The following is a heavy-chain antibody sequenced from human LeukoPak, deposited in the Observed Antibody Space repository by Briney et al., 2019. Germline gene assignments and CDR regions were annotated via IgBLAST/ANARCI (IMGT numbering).Heavy chain of an antibody. CDR2: INHSGST. Sequence: SETLSLTCAVYGGSFSGYYWSWIRQPRGKWLEWIGEINHSGSTNYNPSLKSRVTISVDTSKNQFSLKLSSVTAADTAVYYCASVGYSYSFDYWGQGTLVTVSS. CDR1: GGSFSGYY. CDR3: ASVGYSYSFDY. J-gene: IGHJ4*02. V-gene: IGHV4-34*01. D-gene: IGHD5-18*01.